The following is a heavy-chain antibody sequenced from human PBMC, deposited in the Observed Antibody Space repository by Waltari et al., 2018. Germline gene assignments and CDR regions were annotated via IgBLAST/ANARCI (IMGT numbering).Heavy chain of an antibody. J-gene: IGHJ4*02. Sequence: EVQLVESGGGLVQPGGSLRHSCAASGFTFSSYWMSWVRQAPGKGLEWVANIKQDGSEKYYVDSVKGRFTISRDNAKNSLYLQMNSLRAEDTAVYYCARRRIAARLPFDYWGQGTLVTVSS. CDR2: IKQDGSEK. V-gene: IGHV3-7*01. D-gene: IGHD6-6*01. CDR3: ARRRIAARLPFDY. CDR1: GFTFSSYW.